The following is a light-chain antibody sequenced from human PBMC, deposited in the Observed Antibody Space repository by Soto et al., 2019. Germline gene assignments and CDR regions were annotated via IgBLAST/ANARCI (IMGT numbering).Light chain of an antibody. Sequence: EIVMTQSPDSLSVSPGERATLSCRADESVTINLAWSQQKPGQAPRLLIYGASTRATGIPARFSGSGSGTEFTLTISSLQSEDFAVYHCQQYNKWPQTFGQGTTVEIK. CDR3: QQYNKWPQT. CDR1: ESVTIN. CDR2: GAS. V-gene: IGKV3-15*01. J-gene: IGKJ1*01.